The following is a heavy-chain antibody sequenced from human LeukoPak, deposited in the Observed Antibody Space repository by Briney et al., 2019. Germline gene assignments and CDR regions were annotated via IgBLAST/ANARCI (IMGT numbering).Heavy chain of an antibody. J-gene: IGHJ1*01. CDR2: IYHSGST. CDR1: GGPISSGGYY. Sequence: PSQTLSLTCTVSGGPISSGGYYWSWIRQPPGKGLEWIGYIYHSGSTYYNPSLKSRVTISVDRSKNQFSLKLSSVTAADTAVYYCARTGTTVAYPEYFQHWGQGTLVTVSS. V-gene: IGHV4-30-2*01. CDR3: ARTGTTVAYPEYFQH. D-gene: IGHD4-23*01.